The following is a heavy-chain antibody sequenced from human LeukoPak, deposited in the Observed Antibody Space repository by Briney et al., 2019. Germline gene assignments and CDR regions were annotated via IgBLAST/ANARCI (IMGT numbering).Heavy chain of an antibody. V-gene: IGHV3-23*01. J-gene: IGHJ3*02. CDR1: GFTFSSYA. Sequence: PGGSQRLSCAASGFTFSSYAMSWVRQAPGKGLEWVSGISGSAATIYYADSAKGRFTISRDNSKNRLYLQMNSPRVDDTAVYYCAKSVGIIRRGAFDIWGQGTMVTVSS. CDR3: AKSVGIIRRGAFDI. CDR2: ISGSAATI. D-gene: IGHD3-10*01.